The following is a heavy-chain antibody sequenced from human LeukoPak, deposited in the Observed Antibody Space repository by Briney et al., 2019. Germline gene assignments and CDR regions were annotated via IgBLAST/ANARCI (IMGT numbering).Heavy chain of an antibody. CDR3: ARVRIFGVVRNYYYMDV. CDR1: GGSISSGGYY. V-gene: IGHV4-61*02. CDR2: IYTSGST. Sequence: SETLSLTCTVSGGSISSGGYYWSWIRQPAGKGLEWIGRIYTSGSTDYNPSLKSRVTISVDTSKNQFSLKLSSVTAADTAVYYCARVRIFGVVRNYYYMDVWGKGTTVTVSS. J-gene: IGHJ6*03. D-gene: IGHD3-3*01.